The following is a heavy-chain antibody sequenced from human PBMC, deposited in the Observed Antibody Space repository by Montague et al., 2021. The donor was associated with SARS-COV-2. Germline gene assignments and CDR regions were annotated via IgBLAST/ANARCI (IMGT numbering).Heavy chain of an antibody. CDR2: ILTTGHT. J-gene: IGHJ4*02. V-gene: IGHV4-61*02. CDR3: ARFGSGTHEFDL. D-gene: IGHD1-26*01. CDR1: GASISTGIYY. Sequence: TLSLTCTVAGASISTGIYYWSWIRQPAGKGLEWIGRILTTGHTYYNSSLASRVFMSVDTSTNQFSLSLTSVTAADTAVYFCARFGSGTHEFDLWGQGTLVTVSS.